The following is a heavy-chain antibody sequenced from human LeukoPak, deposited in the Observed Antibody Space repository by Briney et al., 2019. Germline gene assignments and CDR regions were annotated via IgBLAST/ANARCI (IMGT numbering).Heavy chain of an antibody. J-gene: IGHJ4*02. Sequence: TPSETLSLTCTVSGGSFSTYYWSWIRQPPGKGLEWIGYIYYSGSTDYSPSLKSRVTMSLDTSKNQFSLNLNSVTAADTAVYYRARAVIIFGAAVAKGFDCWGQGTLVTVSS. CDR2: IYYSGST. D-gene: IGHD3-3*01. CDR1: GGSFSTYY. V-gene: IGHV4-59*01. CDR3: ARAVIIFGAAVAKGFDC.